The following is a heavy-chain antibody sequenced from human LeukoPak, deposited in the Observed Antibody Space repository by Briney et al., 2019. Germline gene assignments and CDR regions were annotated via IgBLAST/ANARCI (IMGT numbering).Heavy chain of an antibody. D-gene: IGHD6-13*01. Sequence: GGSLRLSCAASGFTFSSYAMSWVRQAPGKGLEWVSAISGSGGSTYYADSVKGRFTISRDNSKNTLYLQMNSLRAEDTAVYYCAKDRAAAAGGSLLRGYGMDVWGQGTTVTVSS. CDR2: ISGSGGST. J-gene: IGHJ6*02. CDR3: AKDRAAAAGGSLLRGYGMDV. CDR1: GFTFSSYA. V-gene: IGHV3-23*01.